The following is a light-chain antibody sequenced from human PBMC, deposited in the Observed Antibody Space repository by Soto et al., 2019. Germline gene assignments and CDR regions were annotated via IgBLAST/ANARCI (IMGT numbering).Light chain of an antibody. CDR3: QQYDDLPLS. Sequence: DIQMTQSPSSLSASVGDRVTNTCQASQDISNYLNWYQQKPGKAPKLLIYDASDLEMGVPSRFSGSGSGTDFTFTINSLQPEDIATYYCQQYDDLPLSFGGGTKVDI. CDR2: DAS. J-gene: IGKJ4*01. CDR1: QDISNY. V-gene: IGKV1-33*01.